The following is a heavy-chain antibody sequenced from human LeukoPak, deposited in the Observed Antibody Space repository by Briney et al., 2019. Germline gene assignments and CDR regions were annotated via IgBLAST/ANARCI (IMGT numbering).Heavy chain of an antibody. CDR1: GFTVSSNY. V-gene: IGHV3-66*01. CDR2: IYSGGST. Sequence: GGSLRLSCAASGFTVSSNYMSWVRQAPGKGLEWVSVIYSGGSTYYADSVKGRFTISRDNSKNTLYLQMNSLRAEDTAVYYCATRVPITMIWYAFDIWGQGTMVTVSS. D-gene: IGHD3-22*01. CDR3: ATRVPITMIWYAFDI. J-gene: IGHJ3*02.